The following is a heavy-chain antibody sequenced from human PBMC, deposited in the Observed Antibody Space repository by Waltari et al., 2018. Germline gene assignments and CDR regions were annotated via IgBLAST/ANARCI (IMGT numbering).Heavy chain of an antibody. J-gene: IGHJ4*02. V-gene: IGHV4-34*01. Sequence: QVQLQQWGAGLLKPSETLSLTCAVYGGSFSGYYWSWIRQPPGKGLEWIGEINHSGSTNYNPSLKSRVTISVDTSKNQFSLKLSSVTAADTAVYYCARQIGRNFDYWGQGTLVTVSS. D-gene: IGHD3-10*01. CDR2: INHSGST. CDR3: ARQIGRNFDY. CDR1: GGSFSGYY.